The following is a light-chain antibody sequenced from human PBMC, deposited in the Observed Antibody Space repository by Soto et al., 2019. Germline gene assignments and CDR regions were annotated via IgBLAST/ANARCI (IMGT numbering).Light chain of an antibody. Sequence: ITMTQSPSYRSAYFGGIVPITFQASQDISNYLNWYQQKPGKAPKLLIYDASNLETGVPSRFSGSGSGTEFTLTISSLQPDDFATYYCQQYNSYWTFGQGTKVDI. CDR2: DAS. J-gene: IGKJ1*01. V-gene: IGKV1-33*01. CDR1: QDISNY. CDR3: QQYNSYWT.